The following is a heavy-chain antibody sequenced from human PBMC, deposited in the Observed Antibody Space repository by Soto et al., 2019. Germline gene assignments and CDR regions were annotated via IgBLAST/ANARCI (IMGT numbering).Heavy chain of an antibody. CDR3: ARRDWSGTTSHFYFDY. V-gene: IGHV4-30-4*01. Sequence: PSETLSLTCTVSGDYISSGAYYWSWIRQPPGKGLEWIGYIYYSGSTYYNPSLKSRVTISVDKSKNQFSLKLSSVTAADTAIYYCARRDWSGTTSHFYFDYWGQGALVTVSS. CDR2: IYYSGST. D-gene: IGHD4-17*01. J-gene: IGHJ4*02. CDR1: GDYISSGAYY.